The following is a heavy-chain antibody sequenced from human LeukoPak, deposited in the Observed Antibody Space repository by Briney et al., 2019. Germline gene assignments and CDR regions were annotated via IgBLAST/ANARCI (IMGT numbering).Heavy chain of an antibody. Sequence: PSETLSLTCTVSGGSISPYYWSWLRQPPGKGLEWVGYISYSGSTDYNPSLKSRVTILVDTSKNQFSLKLNSVTAADTAVYYCTRDRRDGYNYVDYWGQGTLVTVSS. J-gene: IGHJ4*02. CDR3: TRDRRDGYNYVDY. D-gene: IGHD5-24*01. CDR2: ISYSGST. CDR1: GGSISPYY. V-gene: IGHV4-59*01.